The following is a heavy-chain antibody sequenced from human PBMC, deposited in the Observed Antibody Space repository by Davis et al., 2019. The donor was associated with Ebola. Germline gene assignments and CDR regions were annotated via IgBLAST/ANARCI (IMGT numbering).Heavy chain of an antibody. CDR3: ARAHEYSSIWYRSYYMDV. CDR2: ISYDGSNK. CDR1: GFTFSNYG. V-gene: IGHV3-30*03. J-gene: IGHJ6*03. D-gene: IGHD6-13*01. Sequence: GESLKISCAASGFTFSNYGMHWVRQAPGKGLEWVAVISYDGSNKYYADSVKGRFTISRDNAKNSVYLQMNSLRAEDTAVYFCARAHEYSSIWYRSYYMDVWGKGTTVTVS.